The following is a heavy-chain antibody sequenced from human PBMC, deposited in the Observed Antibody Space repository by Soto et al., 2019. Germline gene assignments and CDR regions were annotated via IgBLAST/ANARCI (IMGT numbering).Heavy chain of an antibody. CDR3: ARGKNYDTSGYFGS. CDR1: GFAFSRYW. J-gene: IGHJ4*02. D-gene: IGHD3-22*01. V-gene: IGHV3-74*01. Sequence: GGPLRLSCAASGFAFSRYWMHWVRQVPGKGLVWVSRINSDGSTITYADSVKGRFTISRDNARNTLYLQMNSLRAEDTALYFCARGKNYDTSGYFGSWGQGTLVTVSS. CDR2: INSDGSTI.